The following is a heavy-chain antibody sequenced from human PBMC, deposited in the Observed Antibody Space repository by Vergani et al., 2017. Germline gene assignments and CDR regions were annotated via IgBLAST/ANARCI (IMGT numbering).Heavy chain of an antibody. V-gene: IGHV3-33*03. CDR3: AKEGGGYCSGGTCYPEY. D-gene: IGHD2-15*01. Sequence: QVQLVESGGGVVQPGKSLSLSCETSGFIFSDYVMHWVRQAPGKGLEWVAGIWHDGSNEKYVDSVQGRFTISRDNSKNTLYLQMKSLRPEDTAVYYCAKEGGGYCSGGTCYPEYWGQGTLVTVSS. J-gene: IGHJ4*02. CDR1: GFIFSDYV. CDR2: IWHDGSNE.